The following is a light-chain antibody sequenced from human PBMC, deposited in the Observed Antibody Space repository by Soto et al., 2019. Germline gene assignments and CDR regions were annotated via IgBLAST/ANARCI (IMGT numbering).Light chain of an antibody. CDR1: SSDVGGYNY. V-gene: IGLV2-8*01. J-gene: IGLJ1*01. CDR3: SSYARSNIP. CDR2: EVS. Sequence: QSVLAQPLSASGSPGQSVTISCTGTSSDVGGYNYVSWYQQHPGKAPKLMIYEVSKRPSGVPDRFSGSKSGNTASLTVSGLQDEDEADYYCSSYARSNIPFGTGTKVTLL.